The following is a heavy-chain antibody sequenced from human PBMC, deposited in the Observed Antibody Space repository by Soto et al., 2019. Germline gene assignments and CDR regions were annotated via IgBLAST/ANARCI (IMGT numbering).Heavy chain of an antibody. J-gene: IGHJ6*02. CDR3: ARDRFGQWLGDPSWQGSDYYGMDV. CDR2: INSDGSST. V-gene: IGHV3-74*01. D-gene: IGHD6-19*01. Sequence: GGSLRLSCAASGFTFRSYWMHWVRQAPGKELVWVSSINSDGSSTSYADSVKGRFTISRDNAKNTLYLQMNSLRAEDTAVYYCARDRFGQWLGDPSWQGSDYYGMDVWGQGTTVTVSS. CDR1: GFTFRSYW.